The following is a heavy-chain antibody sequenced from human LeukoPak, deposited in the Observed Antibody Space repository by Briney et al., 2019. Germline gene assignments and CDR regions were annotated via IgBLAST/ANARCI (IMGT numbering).Heavy chain of an antibody. CDR2: ISLTGLT. CDR3: SRENGAFSPFGY. Sequence: PETLSLTCGVSGGSISNTNWWSWVRQPPGQGLEWIGEISLTGLTHYNPSLESRVTVSLDKSKNQLSLNLTSVTAADTAVYYCSRENGAFSPFGYWGQGTLVTVLS. J-gene: IGHJ4*02. CDR1: GGSISNTNW. V-gene: IGHV4-4*03. D-gene: IGHD2-8*01.